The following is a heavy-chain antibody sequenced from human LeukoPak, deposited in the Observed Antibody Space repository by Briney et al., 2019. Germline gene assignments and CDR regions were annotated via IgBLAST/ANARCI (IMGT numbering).Heavy chain of an antibody. CDR3: ATASLTIAAAGTNYYYGMDV. CDR2: INAAIGNT. CDR1: GYTFPTYA. V-gene: IGHV1-3*01. Sequence: ASVKVSCKASGYTFPTYAMHWVRQAPGQRLEWRGGINAAIGNTKYSQKFQGRVTITRDTSATTAYMELSSLRSEDTAVYYCATASLTIAAAGTNYYYGMDVWGQGTTVTVSS. D-gene: IGHD6-13*01. J-gene: IGHJ6*02.